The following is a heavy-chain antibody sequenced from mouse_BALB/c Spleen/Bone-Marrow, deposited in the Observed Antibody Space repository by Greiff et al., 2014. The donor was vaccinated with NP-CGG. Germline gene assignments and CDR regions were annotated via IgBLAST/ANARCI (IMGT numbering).Heavy chain of an antibody. J-gene: IGHJ4*01. CDR2: IYPGDGDT. CDR1: GYAFSSYW. V-gene: IGHV1-80*01. CDR3: ARWITTAVAPYVMDY. D-gene: IGHD1-1*01. Sequence: QVQLQQPGAELVRPGSSVKISCKASGYAFSSYWMNWVKQRPGQGLEWIGQIYPGDGDTNYNGKFKGKATLTADKSSSTAYMQLSSLTSEDSAVYFCARWITTAVAPYVMDYWGQGTSVTVSS.